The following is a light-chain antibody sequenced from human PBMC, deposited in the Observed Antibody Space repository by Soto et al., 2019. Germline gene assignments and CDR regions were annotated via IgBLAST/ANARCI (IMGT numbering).Light chain of an antibody. CDR3: ASWDDSLNGHWV. CDR1: NSNIGGSS. CDR2: NNS. J-gene: IGLJ3*02. V-gene: IGLV1-44*01. Sequence: QPVLTQAPSASGTPGQRVTISCSGSNSNIGGSSVSWYHHLPGTAPKLLIFNNSQRPSGVPDRFSGSKSGTSASLAISGLQSEDEADYYCASWDDSLNGHWVFGGGTKVTVL.